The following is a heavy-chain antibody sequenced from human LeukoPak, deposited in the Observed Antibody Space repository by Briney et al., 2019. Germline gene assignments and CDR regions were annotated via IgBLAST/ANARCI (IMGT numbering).Heavy chain of an antibody. Sequence: SETLSLTCSVPGGSISGSPYSWAWIRQPPGKGLQWIGSIYSTGNTYYNPSLNSRVTISVDTSRNQFSLNLSSVTAADTAVYYCTRRESSSALIRHWGQGTLVTVS. CDR2: IYSTGNT. CDR1: GGSISGSPYS. CDR3: TRRESSSALIRH. D-gene: IGHD3-10*01. V-gene: IGHV4-39*01. J-gene: IGHJ4*02.